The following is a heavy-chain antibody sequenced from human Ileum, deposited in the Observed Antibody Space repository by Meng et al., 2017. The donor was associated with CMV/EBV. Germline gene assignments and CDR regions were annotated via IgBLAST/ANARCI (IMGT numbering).Heavy chain of an antibody. Sequence: QVQLMQSGAGVKEPGASVKVSCKTSGYPFSDYYMHWVRQAPGQGLEWMGWIRSDGSATNYAQKLRDRVTMTRDASVSTAYMELSGLTSDDTAVYFCVRSSGWSLFDYWGPGALVTVSS. D-gene: IGHD6-19*01. V-gene: IGHV1-2*02. CDR2: IRSDGSAT. CDR3: VRSSGWSLFDY. J-gene: IGHJ4*02. CDR1: GYPFSDYY.